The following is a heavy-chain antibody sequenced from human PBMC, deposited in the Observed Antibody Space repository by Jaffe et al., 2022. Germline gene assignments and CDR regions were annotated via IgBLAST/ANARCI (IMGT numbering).Heavy chain of an antibody. J-gene: IGHJ6*03. Sequence: EVQLVESGGVVVQPGGSLRLSCAASGFTFDDYAMHWVRQAPGKGLEWVSLISWDGGSTYYADSVKGRFTISRDNSKNSLYLQMNSLRAEDTALYYCAKDGGTYSGYDLGDYYYYMDVWGKGTTVTVSS. CDR1: GFTFDDYA. CDR3: AKDGGTYSGYDLGDYYYYMDV. V-gene: IGHV3-43D*04. CDR2: ISWDGGST. D-gene: IGHD5-12*01.